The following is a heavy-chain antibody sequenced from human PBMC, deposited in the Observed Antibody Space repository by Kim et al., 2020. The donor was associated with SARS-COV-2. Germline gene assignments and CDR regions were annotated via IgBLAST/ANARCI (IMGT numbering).Heavy chain of an antibody. CDR3: AKEKSRIWDF. V-gene: IGHV3-43*01. Sequence: GSLRLSCAASGFIFHEYTMHWVRQAPGKGLEWVALITWDGDSTFYADSVRDRFTISRDNSENSLYMQMNSLTIEDSALYYCAKEKSRIWDFWGQGTLVTVSS. J-gene: IGHJ4*02. CDR2: ITWDGDST. D-gene: IGHD3-16*01. CDR1: GFIFHEYT.